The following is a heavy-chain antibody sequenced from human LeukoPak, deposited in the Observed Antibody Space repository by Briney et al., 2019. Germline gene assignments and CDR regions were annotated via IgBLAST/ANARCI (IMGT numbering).Heavy chain of an antibody. D-gene: IGHD6-13*01. Sequence: GGSLRLSCAASGFTVSSNYMSWVRQAPGKGLEWLSSISRSGESIHYADSVKGRFTISRDNSQNTLYLQMNTLRAEDTAVYYCSTSPSFGSSWYQFNYWGQGALVIVSS. CDR2: ISRSGESI. CDR3: STSPSFGSSWYQFNY. V-gene: IGHV3-23*01. J-gene: IGHJ4*02. CDR1: GFTVSSNY.